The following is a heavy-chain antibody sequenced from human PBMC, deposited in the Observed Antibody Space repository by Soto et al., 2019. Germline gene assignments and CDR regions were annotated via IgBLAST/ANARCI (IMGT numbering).Heavy chain of an antibody. CDR2: INHSGST. J-gene: IGHJ6*03. Sequence: SETLSLTCAVYGGSFSGYYWSWIRQPPGKGLEWIGEINHSGSTNYNPSLKSRVTISVDTSKNQFSLKLSSVTAADTAVYYCARPAEIVRNELKGNYMDVWGKGTTVTVSS. CDR1: GGSFSGYY. CDR3: ARPAEIVRNELKGNYMDV. V-gene: IGHV4-34*01. D-gene: IGHD2-15*01.